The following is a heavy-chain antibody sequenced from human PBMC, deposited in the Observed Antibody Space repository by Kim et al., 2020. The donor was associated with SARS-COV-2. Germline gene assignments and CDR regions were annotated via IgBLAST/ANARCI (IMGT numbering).Heavy chain of an antibody. D-gene: IGHD5-18*01. V-gene: IGHV3-7*04. Sequence: VKGRFTITRDNAKNSLYLQMNSLRAEDTAVYYCARRGYSYGFAPHFFDYWGQGTLVTVSS. J-gene: IGHJ4*02. CDR3: ARRGYSYGFAPHFFDY.